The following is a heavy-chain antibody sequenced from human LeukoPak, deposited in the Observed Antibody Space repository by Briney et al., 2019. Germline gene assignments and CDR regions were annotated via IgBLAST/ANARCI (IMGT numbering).Heavy chain of an antibody. CDR1: GYTFTSYL. D-gene: IGHD6-13*01. J-gene: IGHJ6*02. V-gene: IGHV1-3*01. CDR3: AREGQYSSSWYYYGMDV. Sequence: ASVKVSCKASGYTFTSYLIHWVRQAPGQRLEWMGWINVGNGNTNYAQKLQGRVTMTTDTSTSTAYMELRSLRSDDTAVYYCAREGQYSSSWYYYGMDVWGQGTTVTVSS. CDR2: INVGNGNT.